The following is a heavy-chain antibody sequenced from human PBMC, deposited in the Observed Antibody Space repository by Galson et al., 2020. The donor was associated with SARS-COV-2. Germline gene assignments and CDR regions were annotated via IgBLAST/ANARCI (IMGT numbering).Heavy chain of an antibody. J-gene: IGHJ5*02. V-gene: IGHV1-69*06. CDR3: ASASISSYNWFDP. CDR2: SIPIFGTA. CDR1: GGTFSSYA. Sequence: SVKVSCKASGGTFSSYAISWVRPAPGQGLAWMGGSIPIFGTANYAQKFQGRVTITADKSTSTAYMELSSLRSEDTAVYYCASASISSYNWFDPWGQGTLVTVSS. D-gene: IGHD6-6*01.